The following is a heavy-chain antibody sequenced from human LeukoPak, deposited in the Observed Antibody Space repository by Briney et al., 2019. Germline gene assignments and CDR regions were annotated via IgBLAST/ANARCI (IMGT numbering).Heavy chain of an antibody. J-gene: IGHJ4*02. CDR2: MNPNSGNT. V-gene: IGHV1-8*02. CDR3: AREMYYYGSGSSYYFDY. Sequence: GASVKDSFKASGYTFTNYYMHWIRQATGQELEWMGWMNPNSGNTGYAHKFQGRVTMTRNTSISTAYMELSSLRSEDTAVYYCAREMYYYGSGSSYYFDYWGQGTLVTVSS. D-gene: IGHD3-10*01. CDR1: GYTFTNYY.